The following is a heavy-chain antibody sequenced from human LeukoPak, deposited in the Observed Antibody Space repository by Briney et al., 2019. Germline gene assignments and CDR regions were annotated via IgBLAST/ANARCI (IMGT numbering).Heavy chain of an antibody. CDR1: GASINNNF. CDR2: INHSGST. V-gene: IGHV4-34*01. CDR3: ARGPYYYDKFDY. J-gene: IGHJ4*02. D-gene: IGHD3-22*01. Sequence: PSETLSLTCTVSGASINNNFWTWIRQPPGKGLEWIGEINHSGSTNYNPSLKSRVTISVDTSKNQFSLKLSSVTAADTAVYYCARGPYYYDKFDYWGQGTLVTVSS.